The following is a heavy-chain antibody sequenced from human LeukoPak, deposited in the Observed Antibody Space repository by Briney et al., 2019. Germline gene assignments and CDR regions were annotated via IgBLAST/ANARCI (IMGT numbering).Heavy chain of an antibody. CDR2: IYTSGST. D-gene: IGHD1-7*01. CDR3: ARAYWNYRGPFDY. J-gene: IGHJ4*02. Sequence: SETLSLTCTVSGGSISSGSYYWSWIRQPAGKGLEWIGRIYTSGSTNYNPSLKSRVTISVDTSKNQFSLKLSSVTAADTAVYYCARAYWNYRGPFDYWGQGTLVTVSS. CDR1: GGSISSGSYY. V-gene: IGHV4-61*02.